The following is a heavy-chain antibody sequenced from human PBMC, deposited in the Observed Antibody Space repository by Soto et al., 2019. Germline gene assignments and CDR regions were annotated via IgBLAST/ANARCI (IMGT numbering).Heavy chain of an antibody. J-gene: IGHJ3*02. V-gene: IGHV4-38-2*01. Sequence: SETLSLTCDVSGYSISSGYFWGWIRQPPGKGLEWIGNIYHSGSTYYNPSLKSRLTISVDKSKNQFSLKPSSVTATDTAVYYCARVARWAFDIWGQGTMVTVSS. D-gene: IGHD2-15*01. CDR1: GYSISSGYF. CDR2: IYHSGST. CDR3: ARVARWAFDI.